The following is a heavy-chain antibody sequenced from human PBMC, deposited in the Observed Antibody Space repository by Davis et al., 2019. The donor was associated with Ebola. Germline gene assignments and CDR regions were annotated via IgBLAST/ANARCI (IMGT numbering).Heavy chain of an antibody. D-gene: IGHD2-15*01. Sequence: GGSLRLSCAASGFTFSSYAMHWVRQAPGKGLEWVAVISYDGSNKYYADSVKGRFTIPRDNSKNTLYLQMNSLRAEDTAVYYCARHTRMDYWGQGTLVTVSS. CDR3: ARHTRMDY. CDR1: GFTFSSYA. V-gene: IGHV3-30*04. J-gene: IGHJ4*02. CDR2: ISYDGSNK.